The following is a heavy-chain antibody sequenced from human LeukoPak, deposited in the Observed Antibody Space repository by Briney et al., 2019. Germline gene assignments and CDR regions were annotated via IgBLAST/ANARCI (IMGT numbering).Heavy chain of an antibody. V-gene: IGHV1-18*01. J-gene: IGHJ4*02. D-gene: IGHD6-19*01. Sequence: GAPVKVSSTPSGYTFTTYGISWARQAPGQGLEWRGWSSAYIGNTNYAQKIQRRVTMTTATSTTRAYMELTCLRSEYPPLYHCATDSLTGYSSGWPIDYWGQGTLVTVSS. CDR3: ATDSLTGYSSGWPIDY. CDR1: GYTFTTYG. CDR2: SSAYIGNT.